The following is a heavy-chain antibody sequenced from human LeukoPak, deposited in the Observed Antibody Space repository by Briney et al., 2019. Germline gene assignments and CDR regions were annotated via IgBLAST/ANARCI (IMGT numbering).Heavy chain of an antibody. CDR1: GYTFTSYY. D-gene: IGHD6-6*01. CDR3: ATEYSSSSGAFDI. V-gene: IGHV1-46*01. J-gene: IGHJ3*02. Sequence: ASVKVSCKASGYTFTSYYMHWVRQAPGQGLEWMGIINPSGGSTSYAQKFQGRVTMTRDTSISTAYMELSRLRSDDTAVYYCATEYSSSSGAFDIWGQGTMVTVSS. CDR2: INPSGGST.